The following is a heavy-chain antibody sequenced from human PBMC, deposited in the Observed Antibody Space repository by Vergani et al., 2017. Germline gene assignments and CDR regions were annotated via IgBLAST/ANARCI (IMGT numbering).Heavy chain of an antibody. CDR3: ARPSPTGYSSSWSDAFDI. CDR2: IYYSGST. D-gene: IGHD6-13*01. CDR1: GFTFSDYY. Sequence: QVQLVESGGGLVKPGGSLRLSCAASGFTFSDYYMSWIRPAPGKGLEWIGSIYYSGSTYYNPSLKSRVTISVDTSKNQFSLTLSSVTAADTAVYYCARPSPTGYSSSWSDAFDIWGQGTMVTVSS. J-gene: IGHJ3*02. V-gene: IGHV4-38-2*01.